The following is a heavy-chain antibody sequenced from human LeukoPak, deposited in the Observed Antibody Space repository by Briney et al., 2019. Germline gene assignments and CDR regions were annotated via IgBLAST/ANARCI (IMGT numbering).Heavy chain of an antibody. CDR3: ARDSFMTRVTPSSMDV. J-gene: IGHJ6*02. CDR2: INPSGGST. CDR1: GYTLTTYY. Sequence: ASVKVSCKASGYTLTTYYMHWVRQAPGQGLEWMGIINPSGGSTRYTQKFQGRVTMTRDTSTSTVYMELSSLRSEDTAVYYCARDSFMTRVTPSSMDVWGQGTTVTVSS. D-gene: IGHD4-17*01. V-gene: IGHV1-46*01.